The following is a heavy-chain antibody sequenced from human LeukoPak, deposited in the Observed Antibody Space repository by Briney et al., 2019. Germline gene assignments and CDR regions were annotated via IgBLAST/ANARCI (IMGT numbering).Heavy chain of an antibody. J-gene: IGHJ1*01. Sequence: SETLSLTCTVSGGSISSSRYYWGWIRQPPGKGLEWIGSIYYSGSTYYNPSLKSRVTISVDTSKNQFSLKLSSVTAADTAVYYCAIGYYDSSGYYYGYFQHWGQGTLVTVSS. CDR1: GGSISSSRYY. CDR3: AIGYYDSSGYYYGYFQH. D-gene: IGHD3-22*01. CDR2: IYYSGST. V-gene: IGHV4-39*01.